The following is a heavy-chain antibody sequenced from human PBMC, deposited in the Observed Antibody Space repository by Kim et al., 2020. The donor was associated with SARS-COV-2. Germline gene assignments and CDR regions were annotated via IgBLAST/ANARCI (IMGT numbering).Heavy chain of an antibody. J-gene: IGHJ4*01. CDR2: T. V-gene: IGHV3-72*01. CDR3: VRVQAQSHYDY. Sequence: TEYAASVKSRFSIARDDSVNSLNLQMNSLKTEDTAVYYCVRVQAQSHYDYWGHGTLVTVSS.